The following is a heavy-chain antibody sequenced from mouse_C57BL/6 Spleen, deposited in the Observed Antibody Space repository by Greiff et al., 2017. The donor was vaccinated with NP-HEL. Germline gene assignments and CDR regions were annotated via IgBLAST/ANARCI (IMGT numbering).Heavy chain of an antibody. CDR3: ARWGAAGSFDY. D-gene: IGHD3-2*02. V-gene: IGHV1-82*01. Sequence: VQLQESGPELVKPGALVKISCKASGYAFSSSWMNWVKQRPGKGLEWIGRIYPGDGDTNSNGKFKGKATLTADKSSSTAYMQLSSLTSEDSAVYFCARWGAAGSFDYWGQGTTLTVSS. J-gene: IGHJ2*01. CDR1: GYAFSSSW. CDR2: IYPGDGDT.